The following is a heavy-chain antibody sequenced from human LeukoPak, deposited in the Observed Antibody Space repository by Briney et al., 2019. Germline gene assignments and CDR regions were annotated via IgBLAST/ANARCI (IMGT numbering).Heavy chain of an antibody. CDR2: ISGSGTST. Sequence: GGSLRLSCAASGFTFSSYAMGWVRQAPGKGLQWVSGISGSGTSTYYADSAKGRFTISRDNSKNTLYLQMNSLRADDTAVYYCATRNSPYYSDYWGQGTLVTVSS. CDR1: GFTFSSYA. J-gene: IGHJ4*02. D-gene: IGHD1-14*01. V-gene: IGHV3-23*01. CDR3: ATRNSPYYSDY.